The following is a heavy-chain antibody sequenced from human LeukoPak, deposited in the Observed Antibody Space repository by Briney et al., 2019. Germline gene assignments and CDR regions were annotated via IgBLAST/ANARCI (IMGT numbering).Heavy chain of an antibody. CDR3: VRDPSYGSSWYYYMDV. V-gene: IGHV3-9*01. Sequence: GGSLRLSCAASGFTFDDYAMHWVRQAPGKGLEWVSGISWNSGSIGYADSVEGRFTISRDNSKNSLYLQMDSLRVEDTAVYYCVRDPSYGSSWYYYMDVWGKGTTVTVSS. D-gene: IGHD6-13*01. CDR2: ISWNSGSI. CDR1: GFTFDDYA. J-gene: IGHJ6*03.